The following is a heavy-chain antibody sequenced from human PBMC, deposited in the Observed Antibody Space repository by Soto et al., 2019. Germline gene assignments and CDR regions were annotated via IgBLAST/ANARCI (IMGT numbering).Heavy chain of an antibody. Sequence: EVQLLESGGGLVQPGGSLRFSCAASGFPFSGYAMSWVRRAPGKGPEWVSSISGSGESTHYADSVKGRSTISRDNSKNTLYLQMNSLRAEDTAVYYCAKEGAGYYDSSPYDSWGQGTLVTVSS. V-gene: IGHV3-23*01. CDR2: ISGSGEST. D-gene: IGHD3-22*01. CDR1: GFPFSGYA. J-gene: IGHJ5*01. CDR3: AKEGAGYYDSSPYDS.